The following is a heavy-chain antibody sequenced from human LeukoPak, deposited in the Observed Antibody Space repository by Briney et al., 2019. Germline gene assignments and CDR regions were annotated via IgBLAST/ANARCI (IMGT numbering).Heavy chain of an antibody. CDR3: ARENMYDSSDYYGWSGYYDH. Sequence: PGGSLRLSCAASGFTFSSYWMHWVRQVPNQGLMWVSRINSDETISEYVDSVNGRFTISRDNAKNSLYLQMNSLRAEDTAIYYCARENMYDSSDYYGWSGYYDHWGQGTLVTVSS. CDR2: INSDETIS. D-gene: IGHD3-22*01. V-gene: IGHV3-74*01. CDR1: GFTFSSYW. J-gene: IGHJ4*02.